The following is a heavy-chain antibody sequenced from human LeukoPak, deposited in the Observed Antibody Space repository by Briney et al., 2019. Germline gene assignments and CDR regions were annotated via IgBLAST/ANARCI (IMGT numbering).Heavy chain of an antibody. CDR2: IKQDGSDK. V-gene: IGHV3-7*03. CDR1: IFTFNNYW. CDR3: ARDGGYCSGRTCYSTY. Sequence: PGGSLRLSCVASIFTFNNYWMTWVRQAPGKGLEWGASIKQDGSDKYYMDSVKGRFTISRDNAKNLLYLQMTSLRVEDTAVYYCARDGGYCSGRTCYSTYWGQGTPVTVSS. D-gene: IGHD2-15*01. J-gene: IGHJ4*01.